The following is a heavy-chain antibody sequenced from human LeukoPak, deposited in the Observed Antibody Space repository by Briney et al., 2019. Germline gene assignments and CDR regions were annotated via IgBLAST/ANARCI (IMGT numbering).Heavy chain of an antibody. CDR3: ARVPGGGTAAN. V-gene: IGHV4-61*01. Sequence: KPSETLSLTCTVSGGSVSSGSYYWSWIRQPPGKGLDWIGYIHYSGSTNYSPSLKGRVTISVDTSKNQFSLKLSSVTAADAAVYYCARVPGGGTAANWGQGTMVTVSS. CDR2: IHYSGST. CDR1: GGSVSSGSYY. J-gene: IGHJ3*01. D-gene: IGHD1-7*01.